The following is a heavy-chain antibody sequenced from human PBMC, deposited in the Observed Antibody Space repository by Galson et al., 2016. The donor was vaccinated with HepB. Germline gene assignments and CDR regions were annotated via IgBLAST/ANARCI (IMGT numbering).Heavy chain of an antibody. V-gene: IGHV3-30*03. CDR2: LAYDGVTK. J-gene: IGHJ4*02. CDR3: VTVALDY. D-gene: IGHD5-12*01. Sequence: SLRLSCAVSGFNFRQYGMNWVRQRPDRELEWVAVLAYDGVTKHTVEGRFTISRDISRNTLYLQMSSRRVEDTSVYYCVTVALDYWGQGTPVIVSS. CDR1: GFNFRQYG.